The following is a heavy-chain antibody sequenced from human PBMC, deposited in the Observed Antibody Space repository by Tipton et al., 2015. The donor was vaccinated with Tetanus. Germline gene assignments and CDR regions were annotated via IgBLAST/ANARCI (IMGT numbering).Heavy chain of an antibody. V-gene: IGHV4-38-2*01. CDR2: IFHSGSP. CDR3: ARWGTYYYDSSGNYYFDY. Sequence: TLFLTCAVSGYSISSGYYWGWIRQPPGKGLEWIGSIFHSGSPYYNPSLKSRVTISVDTSKNQVSLKLSSVTAADTAVYYCARWGTYYYDSSGNYYFDYWGQGTLVTVSS. J-gene: IGHJ4*02. D-gene: IGHD3-22*01. CDR1: GYSISSGYY.